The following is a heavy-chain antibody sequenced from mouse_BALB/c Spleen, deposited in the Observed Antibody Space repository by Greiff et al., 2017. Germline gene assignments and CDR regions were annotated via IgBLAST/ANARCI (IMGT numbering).Heavy chain of an antibody. CDR1: GFSLTSYG. CDR2: IWAGGST. CDR3: AREIYGYDERSWFAY. V-gene: IGHV2-9*02. Sequence: QVQLQESGPGLVAPSQSLSITCTVSGFSLTSYGVHWVRQPPGKGLEWLGVIWAGGSTNYNSALMSRLSISKDNSKSQVFLKMNSLQTDDTAMYYCAREIYGYDERSWFAYWGQGTLVTVSA. D-gene: IGHD2-2*01. J-gene: IGHJ3*01.